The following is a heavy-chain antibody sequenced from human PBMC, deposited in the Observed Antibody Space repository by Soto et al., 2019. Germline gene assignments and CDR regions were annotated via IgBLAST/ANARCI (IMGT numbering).Heavy chain of an antibody. CDR1: GFTFSSYS. CDR2: ISSSSSTI. J-gene: IGHJ1*01. D-gene: IGHD3-22*01. Sequence: GGSLRLSCAASGFTFSSYSMNWVRQAPGKGLEWVSYISSSSSTIYYADSVKGRFTISRDNAKNSLYLQMNSLRDEDTAVYYFASEPYTPQGGVDSSGYEYFKHWGQGTLVTVSS. CDR3: ASEPYTPQGGVDSSGYEYFKH. V-gene: IGHV3-48*02.